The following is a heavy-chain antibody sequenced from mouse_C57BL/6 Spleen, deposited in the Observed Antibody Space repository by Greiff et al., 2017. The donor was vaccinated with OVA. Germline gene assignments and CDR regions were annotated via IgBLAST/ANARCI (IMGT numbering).Heavy chain of an antibody. CDR2: ISSGGDYI. J-gene: IGHJ4*01. CDR3: TRSTVVSPYYAMDY. Sequence: DVMLVESGEGLVKPGGSLKLSCAASGFTFSSYAMSWVRQTPEKRLEWVAYISSGGDYIYYADTVKGRFTISRDNARNTLYLQMSSLKSEDTAMYYCTRSTVVSPYYAMDYWGQGTSVTVSS. CDR1: GFTFSSYA. V-gene: IGHV5-9-1*02. D-gene: IGHD1-1*01.